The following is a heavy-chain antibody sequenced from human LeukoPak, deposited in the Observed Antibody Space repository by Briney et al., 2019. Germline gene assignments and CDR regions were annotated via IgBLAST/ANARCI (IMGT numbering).Heavy chain of an antibody. CDR1: GFTFSTYW. V-gene: IGHV3-7*01. CDR3: TREAAAGIDY. J-gene: IGHJ4*02. Sequence: SGGSLRLSCAASGFTFSTYWMSWVRQAPGKGLEWVANIKQGGSEKYYLDSVKGRFTISRDNAKNSLYLQMNSLRAEDTAVYFCTREAAAGIDYWGQGTLVTVSS. CDR2: IKQGGSEK. D-gene: IGHD6-13*01.